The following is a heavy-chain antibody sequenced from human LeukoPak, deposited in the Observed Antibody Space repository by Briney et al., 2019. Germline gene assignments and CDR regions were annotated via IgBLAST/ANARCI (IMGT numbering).Heavy chain of an antibody. CDR3: AKDVLTTVTLPGDY. CDR1: GFTFSSYA. D-gene: IGHD4-17*01. J-gene: IGHJ4*02. Sequence: GGSLRLSCAASGFTFSSYAMSWVRQAPGKGLEWVSAISGSGGSTYHADSVKGRFTISRGNSKNTLYLQMNSLRAEDTAVYYCAKDVLTTVTLPGDYWGQGALVTVSS. CDR2: ISGSGGST. V-gene: IGHV3-23*01.